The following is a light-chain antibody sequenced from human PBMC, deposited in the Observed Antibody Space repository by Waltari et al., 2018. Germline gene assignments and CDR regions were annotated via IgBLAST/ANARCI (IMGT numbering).Light chain of an antibody. CDR1: SSNIGNNY. CDR3: GTWDSSLSGAV. J-gene: IGLJ7*01. CDR2: ENS. V-gene: IGLV1-51*02. Sequence: QSVLTQPPSVSAAPGQRVTISCSGGSSNIGNNYVSWYRQFPGTAPKLLIYENSGRPSGIPGRFPGSKSETAATLDITGLRAGDEADYYCGTWDSSLSGAVFGGGTHLTVL.